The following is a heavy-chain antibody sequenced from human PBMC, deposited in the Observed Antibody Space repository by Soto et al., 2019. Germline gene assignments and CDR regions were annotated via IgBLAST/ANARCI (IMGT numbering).Heavy chain of an antibody. V-gene: IGHV4-4*07. CDR2: IYTTRRP. J-gene: IGHJ5*02. Sequence: SETLSLTCTVSGDSVSKYYWNWIRQPAGKGLEWIGRIYTTRRPNYNPSLKSRVTMSVDTSKNQFSLNLNLSSVTAADTAVYYCARSPAYGDYANLDTWGQGTLVTVSS. D-gene: IGHD4-17*01. CDR3: ARSPAYGDYANLDT. CDR1: GDSVSKYY.